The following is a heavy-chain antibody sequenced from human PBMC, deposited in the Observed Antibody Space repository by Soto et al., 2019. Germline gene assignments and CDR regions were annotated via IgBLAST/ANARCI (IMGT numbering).Heavy chain of an antibody. D-gene: IGHD3-10*01. Sequence: SETLSLTCTVSSASISSSSYTWGWIRQPPGKGLEWIGYIYYSGSTYYNPSLKSRVTISVDTSKNQFSLKLSSVTAADTAVYYCARVFGFGGMDVWGQGTTXTVSS. V-gene: IGHV4-31*03. CDR2: IYYSGST. CDR3: ARVFGFGGMDV. J-gene: IGHJ6*02. CDR1: SASISSSSYT.